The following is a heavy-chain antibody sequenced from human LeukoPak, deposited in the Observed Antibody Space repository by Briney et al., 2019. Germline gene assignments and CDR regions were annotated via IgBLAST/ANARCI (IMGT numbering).Heavy chain of an antibody. V-gene: IGHV3-7*01. CDR1: GFTFSSYW. D-gene: IGHD6-13*01. J-gene: IGHJ4*02. CDR2: IKQDGSEK. CDR3: ARDGYSSSWPYFDY. Sequence: GGSLRLSCAASGFTFSSYWMSWVRQAPGKGLEWVANIKQDGSEKYYVDSVKGRFTISRDNAKNSLYLQMNSLRAEDTAVYYCARDGYSSSWPYFDYWGQGTLVTVSS.